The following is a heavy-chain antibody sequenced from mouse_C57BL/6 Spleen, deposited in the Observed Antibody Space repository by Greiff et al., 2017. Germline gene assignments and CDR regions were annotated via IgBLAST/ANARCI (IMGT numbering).Heavy chain of an antibody. J-gene: IGHJ1*03. CDR3: AAIDYDYPFDG. Sequence: QVQLQQSGPELVKPGASVKISCKASGYAFSSSWMTWVKQRPGKGLEWIGRIYPGDGDTNYNGKFKGKATLTADKSSSTAYMQLSSLTSEDSAVYFCAAIDYDYPFDGWGTGTTVTVSS. CDR1: GYAFSSSW. D-gene: IGHD2-4*01. CDR2: IYPGDGDT. V-gene: IGHV1-82*01.